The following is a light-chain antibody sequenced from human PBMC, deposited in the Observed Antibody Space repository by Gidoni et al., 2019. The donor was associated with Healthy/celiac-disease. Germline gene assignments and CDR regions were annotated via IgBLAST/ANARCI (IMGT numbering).Light chain of an antibody. J-gene: IGKJ4*01. CDR3: QQSYSTRLT. Sequence: DTQMTQSPSSLSASVGDRVTITCRASQSISSYLNWYQQKPGKAPKLLIYAASSLQSGVPSRFSGSGSGTDFTLTISSLQPEDFATYYCQQSYSTRLTFGGETKVEIK. CDR2: AAS. V-gene: IGKV1-39*01. CDR1: QSISSY.